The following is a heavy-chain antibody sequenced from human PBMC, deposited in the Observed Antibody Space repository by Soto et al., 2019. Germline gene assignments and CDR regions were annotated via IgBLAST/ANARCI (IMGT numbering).Heavy chain of an antibody. CDR1: GGSISSYY. CDR3: ARSTTKYGMDV. CDR2: IYYSGST. Sequence: QVQLQESGPGLVKPTETLSLTCTVSGGSISSYYWSWIRQPPGKGLEWIGYIYYSGSTNYNPSLNSRVTISVDTSKNQFSLKLSSVTAADTAVYYCARSTTKYGMDVWGQGTTVTVSS. J-gene: IGHJ6*02. V-gene: IGHV4-59*08. D-gene: IGHD1-1*01.